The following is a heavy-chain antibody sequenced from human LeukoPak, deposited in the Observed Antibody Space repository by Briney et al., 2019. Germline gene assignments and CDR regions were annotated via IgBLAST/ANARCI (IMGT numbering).Heavy chain of an antibody. Sequence: GGSLRLSCATSGFSFSENALSWFRQAPGKGLEWVSDIRSTGDTYYAESVKGRFTISRDNSENTLYLRMNSLRADDTALYYASGHGSSSYWGQGTLVTVSS. J-gene: IGHJ4*02. CDR1: GFSFSENA. CDR2: IRSTGDT. D-gene: IGHD6-13*01. V-gene: IGHV3-23*01. CDR3: SGHGSSSY.